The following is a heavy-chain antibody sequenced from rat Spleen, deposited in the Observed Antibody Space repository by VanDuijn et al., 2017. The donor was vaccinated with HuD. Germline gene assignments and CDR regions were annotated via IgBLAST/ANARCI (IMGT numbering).Heavy chain of an antibody. CDR2: ISYEGSST. CDR3: GRNKLGEGVMDA. Sequence: EVQLVESGGGLVQPGRSLKLSCAASGFTFSDYYMAWVRQAPKKGLEWVASISYEGSSTYYGDSVKGRFTISRDNAKSTLYLQMNSLRSEDTATYYGGRNKLGEGVMDAWGQRASGTVSS. D-gene: IGHD1-5*01. V-gene: IGHV5-22*01. J-gene: IGHJ4*01. CDR1: GFTFSDYY.